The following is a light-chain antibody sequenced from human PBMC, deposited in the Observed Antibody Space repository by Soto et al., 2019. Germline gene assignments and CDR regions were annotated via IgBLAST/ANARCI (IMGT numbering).Light chain of an antibody. J-gene: IGKJ3*01. V-gene: IGKV1-33*01. CDR3: QQYHDLPIT. CDR1: QDISNS. Sequence: DVQITQSPSSLSASVGDRVTMTCQASQDISNSLNWYQQKPRKAPKLLIYGASNLETGVPSRFSGSGSGTDFTLTISSLQPEDVATYYCQQYHDLPITFGPGTKVD. CDR2: GAS.